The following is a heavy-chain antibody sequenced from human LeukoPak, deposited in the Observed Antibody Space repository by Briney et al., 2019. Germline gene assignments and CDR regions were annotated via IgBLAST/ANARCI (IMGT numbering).Heavy chain of an antibody. V-gene: IGHV3-74*01. Sequence: GGSLRLSCAASGFTFSTFWMHWVRQTPGKGLVWVSRIKTDGSIADYADSVKGRFTISRDNAKNTLYLQMNSLRAEDTAVYYCAKGRRYYDILTGYYEYYFDYWGQGTLVTVSS. J-gene: IGHJ4*02. CDR1: GFTFSTFW. CDR2: IKTDGSIA. CDR3: AKGRRYYDILTGYYEYYFDY. D-gene: IGHD3-9*01.